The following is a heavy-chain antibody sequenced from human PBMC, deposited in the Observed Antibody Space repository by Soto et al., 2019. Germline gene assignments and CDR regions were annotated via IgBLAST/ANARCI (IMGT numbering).Heavy chain of an antibody. V-gene: IGHV4-34*01. CDR3: ARGGIWSGYYYYYYYMDV. CDR1: GGSFSGYY. J-gene: IGHJ6*03. D-gene: IGHD3-3*01. CDR2: INHSGST. Sequence: LPETLSLTCAVYGGSFSGYYWSWIRQPPGKGLEWIGEINHSGSTNYNPSLKSRVTISVDTSKNQFSLKLSSVTAADTAVYYCARGGIWSGYYYYYYYMDVWGKGTTVTVSS.